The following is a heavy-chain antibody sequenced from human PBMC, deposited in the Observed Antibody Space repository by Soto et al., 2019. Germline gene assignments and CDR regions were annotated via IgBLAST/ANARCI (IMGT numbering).Heavy chain of an antibody. V-gene: IGHV5-10-1*01. D-gene: IGHD6-13*01. CDR3: ARLQAAAGDNDLTFDY. J-gene: IGHJ4*02. Sequence: GESLKISGKGSGYIFTGYWISWVGQMPGKGLEWRGRIDPSDSYTNYSPSFQGHVTISADKSISTAYLQWSSLKASDTAMYYCARLQAAAGDNDLTFDYWGQGTLVTVSS. CDR1: GYIFTGYW. CDR2: IDPSDSYT.